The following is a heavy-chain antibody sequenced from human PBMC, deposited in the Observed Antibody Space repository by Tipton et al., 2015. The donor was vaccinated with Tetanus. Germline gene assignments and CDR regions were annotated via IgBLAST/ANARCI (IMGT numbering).Heavy chain of an antibody. D-gene: IGHD5-24*01. J-gene: IGHJ4*02. Sequence: TLSLTCVVSGGSISRGDYSWSWIRQPAGKGLEWVGHISNGNTDYSTSLKSRVTLSVDLYKNQFSLKLRAVTAADTAVYYCARGITDGYNRRLDYWGQGLRVAVS. CDR3: ARGITDGYNRRLDY. CDR2: ISNGNT. CDR1: GGSISRGDYS. V-gene: IGHV4-61*09.